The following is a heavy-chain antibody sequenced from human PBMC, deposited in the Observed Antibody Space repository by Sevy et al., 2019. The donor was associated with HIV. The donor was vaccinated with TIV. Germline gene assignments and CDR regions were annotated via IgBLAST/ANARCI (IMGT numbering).Heavy chain of an antibody. CDR3: ARATKGYPALMQWFDS. CDR1: GDSVTTNTYF. Sequence: SETLSLTCTVSGDSVTTNTYFWGWIRQPPGKGLEWLGSMSNSGSTYYNPSLKSRVTISIDTSKNQFSLRLTSVTAADTAVYYCARATKGYPALMQWFDSWGQGTLVTVSS. J-gene: IGHJ5*01. CDR2: MSNSGST. V-gene: IGHV4-39*01. D-gene: IGHD2-8*01.